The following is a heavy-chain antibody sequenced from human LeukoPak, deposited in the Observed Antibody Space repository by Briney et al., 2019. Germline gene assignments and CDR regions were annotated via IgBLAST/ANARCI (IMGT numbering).Heavy chain of an antibody. CDR3: AREVAGTVGDWFDP. V-gene: IGHV1-18*01. J-gene: IGHJ5*02. CDR2: ISAYNGNT. Sequence: GASVKVSCKASGYTFTSYGISWVRQAPGQGLEWMGWISAYNGNTNYAQKLQGRVTMTRDTSISTAYMELSRLRSDDTAVYYCAREVAGTVGDWFDPWGQGTLVTVSS. D-gene: IGHD6-19*01. CDR1: GYTFTSYG.